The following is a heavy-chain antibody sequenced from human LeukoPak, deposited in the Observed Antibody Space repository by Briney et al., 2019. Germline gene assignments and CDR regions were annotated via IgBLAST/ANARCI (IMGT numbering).Heavy chain of an antibody. Sequence: GGSLRLSCAASGFTVSSNYMSWVRQAPGKGLEWVSVIYSGGSTYYADSVKGRFTISRDNSKNTLYLQMNSLRAEDTAVYYCARERSASDAFGIWGQGTMVTVSS. J-gene: IGHJ3*02. CDR2: IYSGGST. CDR1: GFTVSSNY. CDR3: ARERSASDAFGI. V-gene: IGHV3-53*01.